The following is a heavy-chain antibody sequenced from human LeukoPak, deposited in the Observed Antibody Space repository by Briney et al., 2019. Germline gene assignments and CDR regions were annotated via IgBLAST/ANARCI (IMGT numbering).Heavy chain of an antibody. J-gene: IGHJ4*02. CDR3: ARATVTVTTLGDYFDY. Sequence: SETLSLTCTASGGSISSGGYYWSWIRQHPGKGLEWIGYIYYSGSTSYNPSLKSRVTISVDTSKNQFSLKLSSVTAADTAVYYCARATVTVTTLGDYFDYWGQGTLVTVSS. D-gene: IGHD4-11*01. CDR1: GGSISSGGYY. V-gene: IGHV4-31*03. CDR2: IYYSGST.